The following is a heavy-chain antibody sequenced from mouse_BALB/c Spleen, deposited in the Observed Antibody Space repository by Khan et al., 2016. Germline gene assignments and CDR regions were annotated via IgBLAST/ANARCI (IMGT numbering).Heavy chain of an antibody. CDR1: GFTFSNYW. V-gene: IGHV6-6*02. CDR3: LSGHYAMDF. CDR2: IRLKSNNYAT. J-gene: IGHJ4*01. Sequence: EVQLEESGGGLVQPGGSMKLSCVASGFTFSNYWMNWVRQSPEKGLEWVAEIRLKSNNYATHYSESVKGRFTISRADSKSSVYLQMNNLRAEDTGIYYCLSGHYAMDFWGQGTSVTVSS.